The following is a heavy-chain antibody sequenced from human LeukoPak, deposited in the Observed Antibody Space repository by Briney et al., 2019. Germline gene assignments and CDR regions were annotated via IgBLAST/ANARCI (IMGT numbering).Heavy chain of an antibody. CDR3: AADVYCSSTSCMDV. D-gene: IGHD2-2*01. Sequence: GASVKVSGKVSGYTLTELSMHWVRQAPGKGLEWMGGFDPEDGETIYAQKFQGRVTMTEDTSTDTAYMELSSLRSEDTAVYYCAADVYCSSTSCMDVWGKGTTVTVSS. CDR1: GYTLTELS. V-gene: IGHV1-24*01. J-gene: IGHJ6*04. CDR2: FDPEDGET.